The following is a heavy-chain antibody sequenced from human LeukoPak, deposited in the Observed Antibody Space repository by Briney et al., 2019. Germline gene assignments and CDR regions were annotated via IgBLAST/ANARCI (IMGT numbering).Heavy chain of an antibody. V-gene: IGHV3-64*01. CDR2: ISSNGGST. CDR3: ARDGYGGQLSFYYFDY. J-gene: IGHJ4*02. D-gene: IGHD4-23*01. Sequence: GGSLRLSCAASEFTFSSYAMQWVRQAPGKGLEYVSAISSNGGSTYYANSVKGRFTISRDNSKNTLYLQMGSLRAEDMAVYYCARDGYGGQLSFYYFDYWGQGTLVTVSS. CDR1: EFTFSSYA.